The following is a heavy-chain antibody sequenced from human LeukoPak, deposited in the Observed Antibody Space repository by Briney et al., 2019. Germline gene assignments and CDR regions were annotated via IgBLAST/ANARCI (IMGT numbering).Heavy chain of an antibody. CDR3: ARTGGEYYYDSSGYYPFDY. CDR1: GGSISSSSYY. J-gene: IGHJ4*02. D-gene: IGHD3-22*01. Sequence: SETLSLTCTVSGGSISSSSYYWGWLRQPPGKGLEWIGEINHSGSTNYNPSLKSRVTISVDTSKNQFSLKLSSVTAADTAVYYCARTGGEYYYDSSGYYPFDYWGQGTLVTVSS. V-gene: IGHV4-39*07. CDR2: INHSGST.